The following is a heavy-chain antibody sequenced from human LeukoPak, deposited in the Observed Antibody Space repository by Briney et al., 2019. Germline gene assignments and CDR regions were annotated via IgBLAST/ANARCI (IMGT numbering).Heavy chain of an antibody. Sequence: GGSLRLSCAASGFTFNSYATSWVRQAPGKGLEWVSAISARGGTTYYADSVKGRFTISRDNSKNTLYLQMNSLGAEDTAVYYCAKEVAIPVAVDAFERWGQGTLVTVSS. J-gene: IGHJ3*02. CDR1: GFTFNSYA. V-gene: IGHV3-23*01. D-gene: IGHD6-19*01. CDR3: AKEVAIPVAVDAFER. CDR2: ISARGGTT.